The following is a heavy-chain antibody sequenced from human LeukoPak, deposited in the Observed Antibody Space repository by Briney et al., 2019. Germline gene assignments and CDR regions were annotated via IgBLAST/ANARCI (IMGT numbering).Heavy chain of an antibody. CDR3: ARGGTGTTREDWFDP. J-gene: IGHJ5*02. Sequence: ASVKVSCKTPGGTFSRYAISWVRQAPGQGLEWMGWISPYNGNTNYAQKLQGRVTMTTDTSTSTAYMELRSLTSDDTAVYYCARGGTGTTREDWFDPWGQGTLVTVSS. CDR1: GGTFSRYA. CDR2: ISPYNGNT. V-gene: IGHV1-18*01. D-gene: IGHD1-7*01.